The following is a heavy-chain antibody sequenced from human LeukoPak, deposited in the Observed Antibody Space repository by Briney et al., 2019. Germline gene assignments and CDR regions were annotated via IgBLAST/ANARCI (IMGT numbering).Heavy chain of an antibody. V-gene: IGHV4-4*07. CDR1: GGSISSYY. CDR3: ARGMGSGWYSNWFDP. J-gene: IGHJ5*02. CDR2: IYTSGST. Sequence: PSETLSLTCTVSGGSISSYYWSWILQPAGKGLEWIGRIYTSGSTNYNPSLKSRVTMSVDTSKNQFSLKLSSVTAADTAVYYCARGMGSGWYSNWFDPWGQGTLVTVSS. D-gene: IGHD6-19*01.